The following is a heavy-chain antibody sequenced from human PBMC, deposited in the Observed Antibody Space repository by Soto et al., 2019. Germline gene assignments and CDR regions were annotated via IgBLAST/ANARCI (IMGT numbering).Heavy chain of an antibody. CDR1: GYSFTSYW. CDR2: IYPGDSDT. J-gene: IGHJ6*02. CDR3: ARPAAAGKYYYGMDV. D-gene: IGHD6-13*01. V-gene: IGHV5-51*01. Sequence: GESLKISCKGSGYSFTSYWIGWARQMPGKGLEWMGIIYPGDSDTRYSPSFQGQVTISADKSISTAYLQWSSLKASDTAMYYCARPAAAGKYYYGMDVWGQGTTVTV.